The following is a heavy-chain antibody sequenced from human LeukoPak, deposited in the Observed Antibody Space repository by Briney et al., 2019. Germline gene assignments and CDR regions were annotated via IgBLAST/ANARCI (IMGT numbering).Heavy chain of an antibody. J-gene: IGHJ6*03. CDR3: AGGIAVAGTGSYYYYYMDV. CDR2: IYYSGST. D-gene: IGHD6-19*01. V-gene: IGHV4-59*01. CDR1: GGSINSYY. Sequence: SETLSLTCTVSGGSINSYYWSWIRQPPGKGLEWIGYIYYSGSTNYNPSLKSRVTISVDTSKNQFSLKLSSVTAADTAVYYCAGGIAVAGTGSYYYYYMDVWGKGTTVTVSS.